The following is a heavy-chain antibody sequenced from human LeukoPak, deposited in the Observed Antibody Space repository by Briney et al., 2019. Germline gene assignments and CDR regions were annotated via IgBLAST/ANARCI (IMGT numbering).Heavy chain of an antibody. V-gene: IGHV3-21*01. CDR1: GFTFSSYS. CDR2: ISSSSSYI. D-gene: IGHD4-17*01. CDR3: ARDRYGDYVYDY. Sequence: GGSLRLSCAASGFTFSSYSMNRVRQAPGKGLEWVSSISSSSSYIYYADSVKGRFTISRDNAKNSLYLQMNSLRAEDTAVYYCARDRYGDYVYDYWGQGTLVTVSS. J-gene: IGHJ4*02.